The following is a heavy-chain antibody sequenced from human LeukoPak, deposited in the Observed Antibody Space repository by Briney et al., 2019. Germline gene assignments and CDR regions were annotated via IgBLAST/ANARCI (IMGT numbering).Heavy chain of an antibody. V-gene: IGHV5-51*01. Sequence: GESLKISCKGSGYSFTSYWIGWVRQMPGKGLEWMGIIYPGDSDTRYSPSFQGQVTISADKSISTAYLQWSSLKASDTAMYYCARQRRLGLAGTKHFDYWGQGTLVTVSS. CDR3: ARQRRLGLAGTKHFDY. J-gene: IGHJ4*02. CDR1: GYSFTSYW. CDR2: IYPGDSDT. D-gene: IGHD1-1*01.